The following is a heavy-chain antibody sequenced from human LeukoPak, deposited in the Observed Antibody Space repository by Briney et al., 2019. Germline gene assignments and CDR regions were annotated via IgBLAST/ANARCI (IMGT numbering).Heavy chain of an antibody. CDR3: ARGLVVAATPKLLNGMDV. V-gene: IGHV4-34*01. D-gene: IGHD2-15*01. CDR1: GGSFSGYY. J-gene: IGHJ6*02. CDR2: INHSGST. Sequence: SETLSLTCAVYGGSFSGYYWSWIRQPPGKGLEWIGEINHSGSTNYNPSLKSRVTISVDTSKNQFSLKLSSVTAADTAVYYCARGLVVAATPKLLNGMDVWGQGTTVTVSS.